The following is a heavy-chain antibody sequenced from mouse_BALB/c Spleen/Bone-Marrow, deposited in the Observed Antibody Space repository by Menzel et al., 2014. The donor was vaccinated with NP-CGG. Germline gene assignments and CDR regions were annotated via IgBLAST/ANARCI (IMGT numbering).Heavy chain of an antibody. CDR3: ARREGYDAMDY. D-gene: IGHD3-2*02. CDR1: GFSLTNYG. Sequence: QVQLQQSGPGLVQPSQSLSITCTVSGFSLTNYGLHWVRQSPGKGLEWLGVIWSGGNTDYNAAFISRLSISKDNSKSQAFFKMNILQASDTAIYYCARREGYDAMDYWGQGTSVTVSS. J-gene: IGHJ4*01. CDR2: IWSGGNT. V-gene: IGHV2-2*02.